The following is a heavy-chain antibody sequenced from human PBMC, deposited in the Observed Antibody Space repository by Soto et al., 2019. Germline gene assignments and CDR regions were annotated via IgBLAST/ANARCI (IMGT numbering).Heavy chain of an antibody. CDR2: IWHDGSGK. V-gene: IGHV3-33*01. D-gene: IGHD3-10*01. CDR1: GFTLRSYG. Sequence: HPGGSLRLSCAASGFTLRSYGMHWVRQAPGKGLEWVAIIWHDGSGKYYADSVRGRFTVSRDNSKSKLDLQMNSLRVEDTAIYYCARDKGSDGPIDIWGQGTMVTVSS. CDR3: ARDKGSDGPIDI. J-gene: IGHJ3*02.